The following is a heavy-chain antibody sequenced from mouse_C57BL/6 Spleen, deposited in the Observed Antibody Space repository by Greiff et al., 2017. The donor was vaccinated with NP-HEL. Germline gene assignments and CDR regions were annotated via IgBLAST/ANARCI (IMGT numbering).Heavy chain of an antibody. Sequence: EVKLQESGPGLVKPSQSLSLTCSVTGYSITSGYYWNWIRQFPGNKLEWMGYISYDGSNNYNPSLKNRISITHDTSKNQFFLKLNSVTTEDTATYYCARERSYYGSSYDFDYWGQGTTLTVSS. CDR2: ISYDGSN. CDR3: ARERSYYGSSYDFDY. D-gene: IGHD1-1*01. J-gene: IGHJ2*01. V-gene: IGHV3-6*01. CDR1: GYSITSGYY.